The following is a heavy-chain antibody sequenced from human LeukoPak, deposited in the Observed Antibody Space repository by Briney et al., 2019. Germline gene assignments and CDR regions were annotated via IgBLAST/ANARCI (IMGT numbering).Heavy chain of an antibody. CDR3: ARHGGTFDP. V-gene: IGHV4-59*01. D-gene: IGHD1-1*01. CDR1: GGSISSYY. J-gene: IGHJ5*02. Sequence: SETLSLTCTVSGGSISSYYWSWIRQPPGKGLEWIGYAYHSGITNYNPSLKSRVTISVDTSESQFSLRLSSVTAADTAIYYCARHGGTFDPWGQGILVTVSS. CDR2: AYHSGIT.